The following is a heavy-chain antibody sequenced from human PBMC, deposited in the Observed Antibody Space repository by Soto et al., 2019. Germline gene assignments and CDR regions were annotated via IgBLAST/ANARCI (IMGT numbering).Heavy chain of an antibody. J-gene: IGHJ6*02. V-gene: IGHV4-59*02. D-gene: IGHD2-2*01. CDR2: IYYSEDT. CDR3: ARDRGYCSDTTCYPYFYAMDV. CDR1: RGSVSSYH. Sequence: XAILWLTCNVPRGSVSSYHWNWIRQPPGKGLEWIGSIYYSEDTNYNPSLKSRVTISVDTSQKQFSLKLRSVTAADTAVYYCARDRGYCSDTTCYPYFYAMDVWGQGTTVNVS.